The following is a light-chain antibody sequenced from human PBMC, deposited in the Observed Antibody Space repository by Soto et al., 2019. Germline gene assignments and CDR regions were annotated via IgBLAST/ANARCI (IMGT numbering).Light chain of an antibody. CDR1: QTLFTY. V-gene: IGKV1-39*01. J-gene: IGKJ4*01. CDR2: DAS. Sequence: DIQMTQSPSSLSASVGDGVTITCRASQTLFTYLNWYQHKPGKAPKLLVYDASTLQSGVPPRFSARGSGTEFTLTISNLQPEDFATYYCQQNYITPPFTFGGGTKVE. CDR3: QQNYITPPFT.